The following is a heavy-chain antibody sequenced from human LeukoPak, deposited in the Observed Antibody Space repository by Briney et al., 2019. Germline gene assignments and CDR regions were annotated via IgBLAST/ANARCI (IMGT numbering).Heavy chain of an antibody. CDR2: IGKDGDST. D-gene: IGHD3-10*01. CDR1: GFSSSDLA. Sequence: PGGSLRLSCSASGFSSSDLAMHWVRQAPGKRLEYVSFIGKDGDSTYYADSVKGRFTISRDNSRNTVYLLMSSLTAEDTALYYCVRDLWGFDYWGQGTLFAVSS. J-gene: IGHJ4*02. CDR3: VRDLWGFDY. V-gene: IGHV3-64D*08.